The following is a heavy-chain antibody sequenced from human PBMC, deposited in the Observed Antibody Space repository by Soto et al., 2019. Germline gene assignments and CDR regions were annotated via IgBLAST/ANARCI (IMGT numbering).Heavy chain of an antibody. CDR1: GGSFSAYY. D-gene: IGHD1-26*01. Sequence: TSETLSLTCAVYGGSFSAYYWSWVRQPPGKGLEWIGEIIHSESTKYNPSLKSRVTISVDTSKNQFSLKLSSVAAADTAVYYCARQRPTDGRWEFANYYGMDVWGQGIPVTVSS. J-gene: IGHJ6*02. CDR3: ARQRPTDGRWEFANYYGMDV. CDR2: IIHSEST. V-gene: IGHV4-34*12.